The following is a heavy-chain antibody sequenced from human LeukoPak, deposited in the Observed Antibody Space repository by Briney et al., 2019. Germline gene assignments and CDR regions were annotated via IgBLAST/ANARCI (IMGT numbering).Heavy chain of an antibody. CDR3: ARGRHLYDAFDI. D-gene: IGHD2-8*01. Sequence: GGSLRLSCAASGFTFTSYAMHWVRQAPGQRLEWMGWINAGNGNTKYSQEFQGRVTITRDTSASTAYMELSSLRSEDMAVYYCARGRHLYDAFDIWGQGTMVTVSS. J-gene: IGHJ3*02. V-gene: IGHV1-3*03. CDR1: GFTFTSYA. CDR2: INAGNGNT.